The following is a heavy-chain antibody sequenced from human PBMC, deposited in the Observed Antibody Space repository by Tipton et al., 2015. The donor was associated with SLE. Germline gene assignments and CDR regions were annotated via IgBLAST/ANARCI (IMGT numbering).Heavy chain of an antibody. CDR2: INHSGSA. CDR3: ARGGLGRGSGWSGAFDP. J-gene: IGHJ5*02. D-gene: IGHD6-19*01. Sequence: TLSLTCAVYGGSFSGYYWSWIRQSPGKGLEWIGEINHSGSANYNPSLKSRVTISVDTSKNQVSLKLSSVTAADTAVYYCARGGLGRGSGWSGAFDPWGQGTLVTVSS. CDR1: GGSFSGYY. V-gene: IGHV4-34*01.